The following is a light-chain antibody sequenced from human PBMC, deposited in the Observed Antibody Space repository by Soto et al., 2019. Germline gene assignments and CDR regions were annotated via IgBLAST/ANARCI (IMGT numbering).Light chain of an antibody. Sequence: QSALTQPASVSGSPGQSITISCTGTSSDVGGYNYVSWYQQHPGKAPKLMIYDVRNRPSGVSNRFSGSKSGNTASLTISGLQAEDEDDYYCSSYTSSSTLVVFGGGTQLTVL. CDR1: SSDVGGYNY. V-gene: IGLV2-14*01. CDR2: DVR. J-gene: IGLJ2*01. CDR3: SSYTSSSTLVV.